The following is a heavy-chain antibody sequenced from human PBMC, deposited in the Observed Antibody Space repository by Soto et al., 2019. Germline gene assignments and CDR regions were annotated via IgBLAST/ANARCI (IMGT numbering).Heavy chain of an antibody. CDR1: GFTFSSYA. CDR3: ARDSTNWNHGSYGMDV. CDR2: ISYDGSNK. D-gene: IGHD1-20*01. J-gene: IGHJ6*02. V-gene: IGHV3-30-3*01. Sequence: PGGSLRLSCAASGFTFSSYAMHWVRQAPGKGLEWVAVISYDGSNKYYADSVKGRFTISRDNSKNTLYLQMNSLRAEDTAVYYCARDSTNWNHGSYGMDVWGQGTTVTVSS.